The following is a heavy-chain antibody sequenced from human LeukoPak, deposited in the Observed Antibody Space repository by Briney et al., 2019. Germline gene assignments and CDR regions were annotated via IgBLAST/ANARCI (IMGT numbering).Heavy chain of an antibody. CDR2: ISWDGGST. J-gene: IGHJ6*02. D-gene: IGHD2-2*01. CDR1: GFTFDDYT. CDR3: AKDKGCSSTSCYHYYYYGMDV. Sequence: GGTLTLTCAASGFTFDDYTMHWVRQAPGKGLEWVCLISWDGGSTYYADSVKGRFTISRDNSKNSLYLQMNSLRTEDTALYYCAKDKGCSSTSCYHYYYYGMDVWGQGATVTVSS. V-gene: IGHV3-43*01.